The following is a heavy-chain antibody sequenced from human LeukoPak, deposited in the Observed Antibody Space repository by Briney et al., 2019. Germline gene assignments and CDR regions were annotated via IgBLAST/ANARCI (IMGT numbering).Heavy chain of an antibody. Sequence: PSETLSLTCAVYGGSFSDYYWNWIRQPPGKGLEWIGEIIHSGSTHYNPSLKSRVTRSVDTSKNQFSLKLTSVTAADTAVYYCARDRRRQQLLHGWFDPWGQGTLVTVSS. D-gene: IGHD6-13*01. CDR3: ARDRRRQQLLHGWFDP. V-gene: IGHV4-34*12. J-gene: IGHJ5*02. CDR1: GGSFSDYY. CDR2: IIHSGST.